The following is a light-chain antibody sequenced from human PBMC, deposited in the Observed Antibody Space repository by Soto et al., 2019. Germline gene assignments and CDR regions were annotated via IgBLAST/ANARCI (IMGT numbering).Light chain of an antibody. CDR1: QGISNY. CDR2: AAS. J-gene: IGKJ1*01. CDR3: QKYNSAPPT. V-gene: IGKV1-27*01. Sequence: DNQMAQRPSCVAAQVRDRVNITCRASQGISNYLSWYQQKPGKVPKLLIYAASTLQSGVPSRFSGSGSGTDFTLTISSLQPEDVITYYWQKYNSAPPTFGQGTKVDIK.